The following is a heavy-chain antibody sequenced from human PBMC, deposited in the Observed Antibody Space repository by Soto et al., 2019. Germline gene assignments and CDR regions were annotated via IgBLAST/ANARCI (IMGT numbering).Heavy chain of an antibody. Sequence: PGGSLRLSCEASGFTVSSNYMSWVRRAPGKGLEWVSIIYAGGNTYYADSLKGRLTLSRDNSENTVYLQMNSLRPDDTAIYYCARGYWLDPWGQGTLVTVSS. V-gene: IGHV3-53*05. CDR2: IYAGGNT. CDR3: ARGYWLDP. J-gene: IGHJ5*02. CDR1: GFTVSSNY.